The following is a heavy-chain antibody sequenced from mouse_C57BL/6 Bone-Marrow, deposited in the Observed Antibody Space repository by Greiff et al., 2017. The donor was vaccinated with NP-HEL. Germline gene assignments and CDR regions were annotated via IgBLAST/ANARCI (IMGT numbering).Heavy chain of an antibody. Sequence: ESGPGLVKPSQSLSLTCSVTGYSITSGYYWNWIRQSPGNKQDWMGYRSYDGSNNYNPSLKNRIPITRDTSKNQFFLKLNSVTTEDTATYYCARGDDYGSSHPGVWGTGTTVTVSS. CDR1: GYSITSGYY. D-gene: IGHD1-1*01. J-gene: IGHJ1*03. CDR2: RSYDGSN. CDR3: ARGDDYGSSHPGV. V-gene: IGHV3-6*01.